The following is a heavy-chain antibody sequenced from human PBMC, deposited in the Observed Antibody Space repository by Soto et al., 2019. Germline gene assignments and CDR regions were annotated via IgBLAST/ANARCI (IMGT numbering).Heavy chain of an antibody. D-gene: IGHD4-17*01. CDR1: GYTFTSYD. Sequence: QVQLVQSGAEVKKPGASVKVSCKASGYTFTSYDINWVRQATGQGLEWMGWMNPNSGNTGYAQKFQGRVTMPRGTSISTADMGLSSLRSEDTVVYYCARSLYGENVDYWGQGTLVTVAS. CDR3: ARSLYGENVDY. V-gene: IGHV1-8*01. CDR2: MNPNSGNT. J-gene: IGHJ4*02.